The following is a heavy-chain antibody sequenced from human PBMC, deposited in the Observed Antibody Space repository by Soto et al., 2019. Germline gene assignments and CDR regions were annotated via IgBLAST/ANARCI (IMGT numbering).Heavy chain of an antibody. V-gene: IGHV3-21*01. CDR3: ARVWRIAASMDV. CDR2: ISSSSSYI. CDR1: GFTFSSYS. J-gene: IGHJ6*02. Sequence: PGGSLRLSCAASGFTFSSYSMNWVRQAPGKGLEWVSSISSSSSYIYYADSVKGRFTISRDNAKNSLYLQMNSLRAEDTAVYYCARVWRIAASMDVWGQGTTVTVSS. D-gene: IGHD6-13*01.